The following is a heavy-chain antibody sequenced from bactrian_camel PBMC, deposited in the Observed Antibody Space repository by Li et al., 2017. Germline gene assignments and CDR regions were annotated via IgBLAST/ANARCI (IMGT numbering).Heavy chain of an antibody. J-gene: IGHJ4*01. D-gene: IGHD6*01. V-gene: IGHV3S53*01. CDR1: GITANRYG. CDR3: ASHTVVGGWSY. CDR2: IRNNGAT. Sequence: HVQLVESGGGLVQPGGSLRLSCTAPGITANRYGMHWYRQVAGTQREWLASIRNNGATNYDDSVKGRFTIPRDAAKDTVYLQVNGLKPEDAGMYYCASHTVVGGWSYWGQGTQVTVS.